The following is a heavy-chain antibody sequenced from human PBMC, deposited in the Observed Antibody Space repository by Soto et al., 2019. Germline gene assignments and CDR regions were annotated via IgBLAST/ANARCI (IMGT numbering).Heavy chain of an antibody. CDR1: GGSISSYY. V-gene: IGHV4-59*01. CDR2: IYYSGIT. J-gene: IGHJ4*02. CDR3: AKDVGHYYDSSAIDY. Sequence: SETLSLTCTVSGGSISSYYWSWIRQPPGKGLEWIGYIYYSGITDYNPSLKSRVTISVDTSKSQFSLKLSSVTAEDTAVYYCAKDVGHYYDSSAIDYWGQGTLVTVSS. D-gene: IGHD3-22*01.